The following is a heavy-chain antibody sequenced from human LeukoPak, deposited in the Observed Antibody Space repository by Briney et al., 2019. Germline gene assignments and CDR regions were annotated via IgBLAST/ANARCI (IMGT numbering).Heavy chain of an antibody. J-gene: IGHJ5*02. CDR2: IYHSGST. CDR1: GGSISSGGYT. D-gene: IGHD5-18*01. CDR3: ARVVQLWFYP. Sequence: SETLSLTCAVSGGSISSGGYTWSWIRQPPGKGLEWIGYIYHSGSTYYNPSLKSRVTISVDRSKNQFSLKLSSVTAADTAVYYCARVVQLWFYPWGQGTLVTVSS. V-gene: IGHV4-30-2*01.